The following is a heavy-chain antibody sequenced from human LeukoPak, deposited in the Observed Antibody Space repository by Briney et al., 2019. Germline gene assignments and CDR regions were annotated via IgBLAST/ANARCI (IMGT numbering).Heavy chain of an antibody. J-gene: IGHJ3*02. V-gene: IGHV4-39*01. Sequence: PSETLSLTCAVYGGPFSGYYWGWIRQPPGKGLEWIGSIYYSGSTYYNPSLKSRVTISVDTSKNQFSLKLSSVTAADTAVYYCARFFYDSSGAYDAFDIWGQGTMVTVSS. CDR2: IYYSGST. CDR3: ARFFYDSSGAYDAFDI. D-gene: IGHD3-22*01. CDR1: GGPFSGYY.